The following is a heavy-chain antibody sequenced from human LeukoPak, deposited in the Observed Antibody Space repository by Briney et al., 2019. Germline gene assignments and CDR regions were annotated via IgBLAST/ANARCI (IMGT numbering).Heavy chain of an antibody. D-gene: IGHD5-12*01. V-gene: IGHV1-2*02. CDR2: INPNSGGT. CDR3: ARTIRPGGPTVGF. Sequence: ASVKVSCKASGYTFTGYYMRWVRQAPGQGLEWMGWINPNSGGTNYAQKFQGRVTMTRDTSISTAYMELSRLRSDDTAVYYCARTIRPGGPTVGFWGQGTLVTVSS. J-gene: IGHJ4*02. CDR1: GYTFTGYY.